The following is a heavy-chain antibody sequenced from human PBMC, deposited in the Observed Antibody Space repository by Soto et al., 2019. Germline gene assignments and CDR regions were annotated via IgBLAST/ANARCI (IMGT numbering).Heavy chain of an antibody. Sequence: QLQLQESGPGLVKPSETLSLSCTVSGGSIGSSSYHWGWIRQPPGKGLEWIGSIHYSGSTAYNPSLKSRVXTXXDPPQNQLSLRLRYVTAADTAVDYCATLYGDYVAYWGQGTLVTVSS. J-gene: IGHJ4*02. CDR1: GGSIGSSSYH. CDR3: ATLYGDYVAY. CDR2: IHYSGST. D-gene: IGHD4-17*01. V-gene: IGHV4-39*01.